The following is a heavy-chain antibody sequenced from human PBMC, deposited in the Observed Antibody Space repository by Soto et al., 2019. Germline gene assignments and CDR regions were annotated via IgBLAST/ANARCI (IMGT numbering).Heavy chain of an antibody. J-gene: IGHJ6*03. Sequence: QVTFKESGPVLVKPTETLTLTCTVSGFSLSNTGMGVSWIRQPPGRALEWLAHLFSNDEKSYNTSLKSRLTISKDTSKSQVVLPMTNMDPVDTATYYCARGPVYCTSTGCRNYYMDVWGKGTTVTVSS. CDR2: LFSNDEK. D-gene: IGHD2-2*01. CDR1: GFSLSNTGMG. CDR3: ARGPVYCTSTGCRNYYMDV. V-gene: IGHV2-26*01.